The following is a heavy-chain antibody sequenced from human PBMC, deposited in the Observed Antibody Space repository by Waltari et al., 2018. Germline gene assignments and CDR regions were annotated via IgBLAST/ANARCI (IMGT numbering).Heavy chain of an antibody. Sequence: EVQLVESGGGLVQPGWSLKRSCSASRFTFIGSAMHWVRQASGKGLEWVGRIRRKANSYAIEYAASVKGRFTISRDDSKNTAYLQMNSLKTEDTAVYYCTRHRVIVGARRTADVWGQGTTVTVSS. CDR3: TRHRVIVGARRTADV. V-gene: IGHV3-73*02. D-gene: IGHD1-26*01. CDR1: RFTFIGSA. J-gene: IGHJ6*02. CDR2: IRRKANSYAI.